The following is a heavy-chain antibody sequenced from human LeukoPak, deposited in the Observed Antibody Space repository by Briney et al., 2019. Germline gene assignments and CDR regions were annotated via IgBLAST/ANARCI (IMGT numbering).Heavy chain of an antibody. J-gene: IGHJ4*02. CDR1: GFTFSSYG. V-gene: IGHV3-30*18. CDR2: ISYDGSNK. CDR3: AKVLWSGYYPFDY. D-gene: IGHD3-3*01. Sequence: PGGSLRLSCAASGFTFSSYGMRWVRQAPGKGLEWVAVISYDGSNKYYADSVKGRFTISRDNSKNTLYLQMNSLRAEDTAVYYCAKVLWSGYYPFDYWGQGTLVAVSS.